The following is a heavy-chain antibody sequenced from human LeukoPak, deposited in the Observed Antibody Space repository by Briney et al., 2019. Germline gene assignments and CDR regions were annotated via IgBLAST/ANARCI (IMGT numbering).Heavy chain of an antibody. CDR3: ANESARVHGDWFDY. D-gene: IGHD4-17*01. V-gene: IGHV3-30-3*02. CDR1: GFTFSSYA. Sequence: GGSLRLSCAASGFTFSSYAMHWVRQAPGKGLEWVAVISYDGSNKYYADSVKGRFTISRDNSKNTLYLQMNSLRAEDTAVYYCANESARVHGDWFDYWGQGALVTVSS. J-gene: IGHJ4*02. CDR2: ISYDGSNK.